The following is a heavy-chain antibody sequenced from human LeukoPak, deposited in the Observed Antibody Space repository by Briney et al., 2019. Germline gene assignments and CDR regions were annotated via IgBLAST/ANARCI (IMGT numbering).Heavy chain of an antibody. V-gene: IGHV4-31*02. CDR1: GGSISSGGYY. J-gene: IGHJ4*02. Sequence: KTSQTLSLTWTVSGGSISSGGYYWSWFRQHPGKGLEWIGYINYSGSTYYNPSLKSRVTISVDTSKNQSSLKLSSVTAADTAVYYCASGYYGPEDYWGQGTLVTVSS. CDR3: ASGYYGPEDY. D-gene: IGHD3-22*01. CDR2: INYSGST.